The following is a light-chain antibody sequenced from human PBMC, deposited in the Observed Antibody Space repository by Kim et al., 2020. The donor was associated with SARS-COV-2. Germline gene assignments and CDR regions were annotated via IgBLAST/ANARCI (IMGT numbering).Light chain of an antibody. J-gene: IGKJ2*01. V-gene: IGKV3-20*01. CDR1: QSCCGNG. CDR3: QQYGTAPPYT. CDR2: SGS. Sequence: SPGETATRSCRASQSCCGNGLAWYQQKPGQAPRLLIYSGSSGATGVPERFSGSGSGTEFILSISRLEPEDFAMYYCQQYGTAPPYTFGQGTKLEI.